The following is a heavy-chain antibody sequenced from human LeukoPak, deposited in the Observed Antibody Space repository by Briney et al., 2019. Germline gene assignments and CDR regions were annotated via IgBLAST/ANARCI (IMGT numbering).Heavy chain of an antibody. CDR3: ARVGGPYNYGYYYAMDV. CDR1: GGTFSSYA. V-gene: IGHV1-69*04. J-gene: IGHJ6*02. CDR2: IIPILGIA. D-gene: IGHD3-10*01. Sequence: ASVKVSCKASGGTFSSYAISWVRQAPGQGLEWMGRIIPILGIANYAQKVQGRVTMTTDTSTSTAYMELRSLRSDDTAVYYCARVGGPYNYGYYYAMDVWGQGTTVTVSS.